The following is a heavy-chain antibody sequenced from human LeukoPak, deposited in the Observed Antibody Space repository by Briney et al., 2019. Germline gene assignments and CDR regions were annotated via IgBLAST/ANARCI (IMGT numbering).Heavy chain of an antibody. CDR2: ISGDGGST. Sequence: GGSLRLSCAASGFTFDDYAMHWVRQAPGKGLEWVSLISGDGGSTYYADSVKGRFTISRDNSKNSLYLQMHSLKAEDTAFYYCAQARGRYYYYMDVWGKGTTVTVSS. V-gene: IGHV3-43D*03. CDR1: GFTFDDYA. CDR3: AQARGRYYYYMDV. D-gene: IGHD3-10*01. J-gene: IGHJ6*03.